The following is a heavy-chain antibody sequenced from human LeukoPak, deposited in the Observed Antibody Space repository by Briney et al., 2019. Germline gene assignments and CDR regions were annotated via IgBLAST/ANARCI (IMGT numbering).Heavy chain of an antibody. J-gene: IGHJ4*02. CDR3: ARRLKPMFSFASYFHS. V-gene: IGHV4-39*01. Sequence: SETLSLTCTVSGDSISSRPYYWDWIRQPPGKGLEWIGSIYYSGSTYYNPSLTSRVTISVDTSKNQFSLKLSSVTAADTAVYYCARRLKPMFSFASYFHSWGQGTLVTVSS. D-gene: IGHD3-10*02. CDR2: IYYSGST. CDR1: GDSISSRPYY.